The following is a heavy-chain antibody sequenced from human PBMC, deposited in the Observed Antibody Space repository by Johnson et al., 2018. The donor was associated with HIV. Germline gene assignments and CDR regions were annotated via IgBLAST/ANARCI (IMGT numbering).Heavy chain of an antibody. CDR3: ARGGGTMDDAFEI. CDR1: GFTVSSNY. Sequence: VQLVESGGGLVQPGGSLRLSCAASGFTVSSNYMSWVRQAPGKGLEWVSVIYSGGSTYYADYVKGRVTISRDKSKNKLYLQRNSLRADDTAVYYCARGGGTMDDAFEIWGQGTMVTVSS. D-gene: IGHD3-10*01. V-gene: IGHV3-53*01. J-gene: IGHJ3*02. CDR2: IYSGGST.